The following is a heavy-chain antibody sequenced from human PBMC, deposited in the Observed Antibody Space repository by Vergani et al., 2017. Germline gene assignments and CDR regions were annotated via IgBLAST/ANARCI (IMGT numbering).Heavy chain of an antibody. CDR3: AKSRGTCSSTSCFYHYAMDV. CDR1: AFTFSSYG. D-gene: IGHD2-2*01. Sequence: QLVESGGGWVQPGGSLRLSCAASAFTFSSYGMHWARQVPGKGLEWVAFIRHDGTNQYYADSVKGRFTISRDNSRNTLDLQMNSLKPEDTAVYYCAKSRGTCSSTSCFYHYAMDVWGQGTTVTVSS. V-gene: IGHV3-30*02. CDR2: IRHDGTNQ. J-gene: IGHJ6*02.